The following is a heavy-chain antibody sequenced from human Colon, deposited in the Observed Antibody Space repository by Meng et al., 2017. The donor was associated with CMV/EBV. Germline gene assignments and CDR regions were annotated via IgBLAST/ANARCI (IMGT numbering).Heavy chain of an antibody. Sequence: GESLKISCAASGFTFSSYSMNWARQAPGKGLEWVSYISSSSSTIYYADSVKGRFTISRDNAKNSLYLQMNSLRAEDTAVYYCAKYIVVVPAAIKLTYYYGMDVWGQGTTVTVSS. CDR1: GFTFSSYS. CDR3: AKYIVVVPAAIKLTYYYGMDV. CDR2: ISSSSSTI. D-gene: IGHD2-2*02. J-gene: IGHJ6*02. V-gene: IGHV3-48*04.